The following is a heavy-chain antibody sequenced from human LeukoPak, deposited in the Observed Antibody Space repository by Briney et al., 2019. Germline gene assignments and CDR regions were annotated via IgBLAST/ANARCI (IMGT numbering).Heavy chain of an antibody. CDR1: GYSISSGYY. D-gene: IGHD2-21*02. CDR2: IDHSGST. V-gene: IGHV4-38-2*01. Sequence: PAGTLSLTFPLSGYSISSGYYWGWIRQPPGKWLEWIGRIDHSGSTYYNPSLKSRVPISADTSKNQFSLKLRSVTAADTAVYYCASSIVVVTVGWSDAFHIWGKGTMVTVSS. J-gene: IGHJ3*02. CDR3: ASSIVVVTVGWSDAFHI.